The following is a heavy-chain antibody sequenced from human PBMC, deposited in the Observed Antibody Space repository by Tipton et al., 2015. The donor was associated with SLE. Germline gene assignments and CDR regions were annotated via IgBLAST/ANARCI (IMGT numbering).Heavy chain of an antibody. V-gene: IGHV3-30*02. Sequence: SLRLSCAASGFTFSSYGMHWVRQAPGKGLEWVAFIRYDGSNKYYADSVKGRFTISRDNSKNTLYLQMNSLRAEDTAVYYCAKDGTGDLGYFDYWGQGTLVTVSS. D-gene: IGHD7-27*01. J-gene: IGHJ4*02. CDR2: IRYDGSNK. CDR3: AKDGTGDLGYFDY. CDR1: GFTFSSYG.